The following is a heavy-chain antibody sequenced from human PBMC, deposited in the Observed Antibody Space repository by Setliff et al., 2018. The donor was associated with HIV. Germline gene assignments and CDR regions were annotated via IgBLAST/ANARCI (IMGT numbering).Heavy chain of an antibody. Sequence: GASVKVSCKASGGTFSSYTISWVRQAPGQGLEWMGGIVPIFGTTKSAQKFQGRVTITADESTSTAYMELSRLISDDTAVYYCAREERYYDGKGALDYWGQGTLVTVSS. V-gene: IGHV1-69*13. CDR2: IVPIFGTT. D-gene: IGHD3-22*01. CDR3: AREERYYDGKGALDY. CDR1: GGTFSSYT. J-gene: IGHJ4*02.